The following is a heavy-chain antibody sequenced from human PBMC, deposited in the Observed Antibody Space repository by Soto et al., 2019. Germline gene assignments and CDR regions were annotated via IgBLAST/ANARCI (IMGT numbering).Heavy chain of an antibody. V-gene: IGHV3-21*01. CDR2: ISSGSSYI. D-gene: IGHD3-10*01. J-gene: IGHJ5*01. CDR1: GFTFSTYT. CDR3: ARDILSGGAYPDS. Sequence: GGSLRPSCAASGFTFSTYTMSWVRQAPGKGLEWISSISSGSSYIYYAGSVKGRFTISRDNAKNSLFLQMNSLRADDTAVYYCARDILSGGAYPDSWGQGTKVTVSS.